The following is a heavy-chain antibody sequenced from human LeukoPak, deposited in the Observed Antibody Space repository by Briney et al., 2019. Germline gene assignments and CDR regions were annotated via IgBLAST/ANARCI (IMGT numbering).Heavy chain of an antibody. J-gene: IGHJ4*02. Sequence: GGSLRLSCAASGFTFSSYSMNWVRQAPGKGLEWVSSISSSSSYIYYADSVKGRFTLSRDNAKNSLYLQMNSLRAEDTAVYYCARGDSSGYYCPYWGQGTLVTVSS. CDR1: GFTFSSYS. D-gene: IGHD3-22*01. CDR2: ISSSSSYI. V-gene: IGHV3-21*01. CDR3: ARGDSSGYYCPY.